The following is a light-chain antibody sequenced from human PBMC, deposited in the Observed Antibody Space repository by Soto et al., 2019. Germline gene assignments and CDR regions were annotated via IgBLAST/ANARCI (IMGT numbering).Light chain of an antibody. Sequence: QSALTQPPSASGSPGQSVTISCTGSSSDFGDYRYVSWYQQYPGKAPKLMIYDVIKRPSGVPDRFSGSKSGNTASLTVSGLQAEDEADYYCSSYGGNNNVLFGGGTKLTVL. CDR2: DVI. CDR1: SSDFGDYRY. V-gene: IGLV2-8*01. J-gene: IGLJ2*01. CDR3: SSYGGNNNVL.